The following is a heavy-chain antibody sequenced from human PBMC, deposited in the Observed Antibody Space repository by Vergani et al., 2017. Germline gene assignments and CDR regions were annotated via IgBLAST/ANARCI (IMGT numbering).Heavy chain of an antibody. CDR1: GFTFGDYD. V-gene: IGHV3-20*04. Sequence: EAQLVESGGGVVRPGGSLRLSCAASGFTFGDYDMNWVRQAPGKGLEWVSRVKWNGGSSVYADSVKGRFTISRDNAKNSLYLQMTSLRAEDTAFYYCARRGSGNTYYFDYWGQGALVTVSS. D-gene: IGHD3-10*01. J-gene: IGHJ4*02. CDR3: ARRGSGNTYYFDY. CDR2: VKWNGGSS.